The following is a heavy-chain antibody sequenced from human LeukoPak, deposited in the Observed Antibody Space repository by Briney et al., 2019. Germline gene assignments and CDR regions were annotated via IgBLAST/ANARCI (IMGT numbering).Heavy chain of an antibody. D-gene: IGHD3-3*01. V-gene: IGHV3-15*01. CDR2: IKSKTDGGTT. J-gene: IGHJ5*02. CDR1: GFTFSNAW. CDR3: TTAPPDYDFWSGYQNWFDP. Sequence: PGGSLRLSCAASGFTFSNAWMSWVRQAPGKGLEWVGRIKSKTDGGTTDYAAPVKGRFTISRDDSKNTLYLQMNSLKTEDTAVYYCTTAPPDYDFWSGYQNWFDPWGQGTLVTVSS.